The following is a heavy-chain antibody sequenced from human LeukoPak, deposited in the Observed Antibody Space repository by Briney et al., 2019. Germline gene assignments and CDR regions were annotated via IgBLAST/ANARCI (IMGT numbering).Heavy chain of an antibody. D-gene: IGHD6-13*01. CDR1: GGSISSTTYY. Sequence: SETLSLTCTVSGGSISSTTYYWGWIRQPPGKGLEWIGSIYYSGNTYYNYYNPSLKSRVTISVDTSKNQFSLKLSSVTAADTAVYYCAKADAPIAAVGHQAYWGQGTLVTVSS. CDR2: IYYSGNTYYN. J-gene: IGHJ4*02. V-gene: IGHV4-39*01. CDR3: AKADAPIAAVGHQAY.